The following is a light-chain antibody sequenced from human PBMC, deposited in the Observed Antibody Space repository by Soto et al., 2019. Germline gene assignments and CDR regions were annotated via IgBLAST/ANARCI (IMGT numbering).Light chain of an antibody. V-gene: IGKV3-11*01. Sequence: EIVLTQSPATLSLSPGERATLSCRASQSVSSYLAWYQQNPGQAPRLVIHDASSRATGTPARFSGSGSGTDFTLTISSLEPDDFAVYYCQLRKNWPPGFTFGPGTRVDI. CDR1: QSVSSY. CDR2: DAS. CDR3: QLRKNWPPGFT. J-gene: IGKJ3*01.